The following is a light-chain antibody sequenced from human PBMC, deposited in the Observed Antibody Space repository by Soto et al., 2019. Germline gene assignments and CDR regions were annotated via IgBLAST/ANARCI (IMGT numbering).Light chain of an antibody. J-gene: IGKJ1*01. Sequence: EIVLTQSPGTLSLSPGERATLSCRASQSVSSSYLAWYQQKPGQAPRLLIYGASSRATGIPDRFSGSGSGTDFTLTISRLEPEDFAVYYCQQYNDYSATFGQGTKVEIK. V-gene: IGKV3-20*01. CDR1: QSVSSSY. CDR3: QQYNDYSAT. CDR2: GAS.